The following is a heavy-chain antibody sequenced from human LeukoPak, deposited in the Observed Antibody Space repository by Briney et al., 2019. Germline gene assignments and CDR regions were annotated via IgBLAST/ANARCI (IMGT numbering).Heavy chain of an antibody. CDR2: IGAGGGAT. V-gene: IGHV3-23*01. J-gene: IGHJ4*02. Sequence: PGGSLRLSCAASGFTFSSYPMSWVRQTPGKGLEWVSTIGAGGGATYYADSVKGRFTFSTDNSKNTLFLQMNSLKAEDTAVYYCAKGLAVSTSYFDSWGQGTLVTVSS. D-gene: IGHD6-19*01. CDR3: AKGLAVSTSYFDS. CDR1: GFTFSSYP.